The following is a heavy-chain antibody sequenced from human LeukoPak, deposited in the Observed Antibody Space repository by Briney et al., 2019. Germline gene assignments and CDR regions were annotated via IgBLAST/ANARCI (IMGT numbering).Heavy chain of an antibody. Sequence: GRSLRLSCAASGFTFSSYAMHWVRQAPGKGLEWVAVISYDGSNKYYADSVKGRFTISRDNSKNTLYLQMNSLRAEDTAVYYCAKIGLGELSFNYWGQGTLVTASS. D-gene: IGHD3-16*02. CDR3: AKIGLGELSFNY. J-gene: IGHJ4*02. CDR2: ISYDGSNK. V-gene: IGHV3-30*18. CDR1: GFTFSSYA.